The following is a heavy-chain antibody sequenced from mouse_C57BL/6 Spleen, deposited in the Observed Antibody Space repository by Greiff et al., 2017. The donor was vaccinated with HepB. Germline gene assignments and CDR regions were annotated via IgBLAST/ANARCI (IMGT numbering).Heavy chain of an antibody. CDR3: TRVYSNTWFAY. CDR1: GYTFTDYE. D-gene: IGHD2-5*01. CDR2: IDPETGGT. J-gene: IGHJ3*01. V-gene: IGHV1-15*01. Sequence: QVQLKQSGAELVRPGASVTLSCKASGYTFTDYEMHWVKQTPVHGLEWIGAIDPETGGTAYNQKFKGKAILTADKSSSTAYMELRSLTSEDSAVYYCTRVYSNTWFAYWGQGTLVTVSA.